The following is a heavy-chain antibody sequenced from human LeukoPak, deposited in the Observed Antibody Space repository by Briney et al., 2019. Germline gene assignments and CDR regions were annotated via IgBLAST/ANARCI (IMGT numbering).Heavy chain of an antibody. CDR2: IYPGDSDT. Sequence: GESLKISCKGSGYSFTSYWIGWVLQMPGKGLEWMVIIYPGDSDTRYSPSFQGQVTISADKSISTAYLQWSSLKASDTAMYYCARSYGSGSYRPGAFDIWGQGTMVTVSS. D-gene: IGHD3-10*01. V-gene: IGHV5-51*01. CDR1: GYSFTSYW. CDR3: ARSYGSGSYRPGAFDI. J-gene: IGHJ3*02.